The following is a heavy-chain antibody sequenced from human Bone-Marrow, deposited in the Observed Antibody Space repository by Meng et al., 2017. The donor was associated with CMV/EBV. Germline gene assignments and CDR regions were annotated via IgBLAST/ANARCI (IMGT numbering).Heavy chain of an antibody. CDR1: GFTFSRYW. CDR3: AKDGHYDFWSGYSRA. V-gene: IGHV3-23*01. Sequence: GESLKISCAASGFTFSRYWMSWVRQAPGKGLEWVSAISGSGGSTYYADSVKGRFTISRDNSKNTLYLQMNSLRAEDTAVYYCAKDGHYDFWSGYSRAWGQGTLVTVSS. J-gene: IGHJ5*02. D-gene: IGHD3-3*01. CDR2: ISGSGGST.